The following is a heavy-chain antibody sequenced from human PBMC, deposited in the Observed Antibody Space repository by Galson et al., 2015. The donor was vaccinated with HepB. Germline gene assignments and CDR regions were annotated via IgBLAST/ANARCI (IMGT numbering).Heavy chain of an antibody. Sequence: SLRLSCAASGFTFSNYAMSWVRQAPGKGLEWISAISGSGGTTNFADSVKGRFSISRDNSKNTLYLQMNSLRAEDTALYYCAKEPGGNSGWYFDLWGRGTLVTVSS. CDR3: AKEPGGNSGWYFDL. CDR2: ISGSGGTT. D-gene: IGHD4-23*01. CDR1: GFTFSNYA. V-gene: IGHV3-23*01. J-gene: IGHJ2*01.